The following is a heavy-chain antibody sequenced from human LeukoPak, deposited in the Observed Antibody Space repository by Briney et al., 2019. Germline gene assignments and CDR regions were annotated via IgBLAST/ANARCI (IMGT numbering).Heavy chain of an antibody. J-gene: IGHJ4*02. D-gene: IGHD3-22*01. Sequence: PGGSLRLSCGASGFTFSSFAMHWVRQAPGKGLEWVAFVRFDGSNKYYADSVKGRFTISRDNSKNTLYLQMNSLRAEDTAVYYCAKDRLYYYDTSGPLDYWGQGSLVTVSS. CDR3: AKDRLYYYDTSGPLDY. CDR1: GFTFSSFA. CDR2: VRFDGSNK. V-gene: IGHV3-30*02.